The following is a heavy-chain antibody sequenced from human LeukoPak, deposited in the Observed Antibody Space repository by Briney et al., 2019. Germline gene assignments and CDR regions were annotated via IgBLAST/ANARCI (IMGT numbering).Heavy chain of an antibody. D-gene: IGHD3-10*01. Sequence: GGSLRLSCAASGFTFSIYAMSWVRQAPGKGLEWVSAISNSGDRTYYADSVKGRFTISRDNSKNTLYLQMNSLRAEDTAVYYCAKDQTGEGTGFDYWGQGTLVTVSS. CDR2: ISNSGDRT. J-gene: IGHJ4*02. CDR1: GFTFSIYA. CDR3: AKDQTGEGTGFDY. V-gene: IGHV3-23*01.